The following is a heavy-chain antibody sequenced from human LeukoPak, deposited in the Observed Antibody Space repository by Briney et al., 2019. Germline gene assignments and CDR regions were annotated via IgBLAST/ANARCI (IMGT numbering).Heavy chain of an antibody. V-gene: IGHV3-11*01. CDR2: ISSSGTTI. J-gene: IGHJ4*02. CDR3: ARPKSMDTAMVYFDR. D-gene: IGHD5-18*01. Sequence: GGSLRLSCAASGFTFSDYYMTWIRQAPGKGLEWVSYISSSGTTIYYADSVRGRFTISRDNAKNSLYLQMNSLRAEDTAVYYCARPKSMDTAMVYFDRWGQGTLVTVSS. CDR1: GFTFSDYY.